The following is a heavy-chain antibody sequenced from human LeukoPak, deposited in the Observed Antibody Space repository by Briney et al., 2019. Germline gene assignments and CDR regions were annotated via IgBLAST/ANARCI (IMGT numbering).Heavy chain of an antibody. CDR3: ARDGGYCSSSTCYTLDY. Sequence: PGGSLRLSCEASGFIFQDFGMSWVRQAPGKGLEWVSGLNWNGGITDYADSVKGRFTISRDNAKNSLYLEVHSLRAEDTALYYCARDGGYCSSSTCYTLDYWGQGVLVTVSS. V-gene: IGHV3-20*04. D-gene: IGHD2-2*02. J-gene: IGHJ4*02. CDR2: LNWNGGIT. CDR1: GFIFQDFG.